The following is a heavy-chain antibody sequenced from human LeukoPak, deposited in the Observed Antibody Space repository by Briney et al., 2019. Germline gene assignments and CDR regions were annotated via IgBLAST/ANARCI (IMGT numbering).Heavy chain of an antibody. J-gene: IGHJ4*02. V-gene: IGHV1-18*01. D-gene: IGHD6-19*01. CDR3: ARETSSGSCDY. Sequence: KFQGRVTMTTDTSTSTAYMELRSLRSDDTAVYYCARETSSGSCDYWGQGTLVTVSS.